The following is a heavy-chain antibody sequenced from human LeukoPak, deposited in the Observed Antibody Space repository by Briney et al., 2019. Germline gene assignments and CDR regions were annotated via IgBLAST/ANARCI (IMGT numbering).Heavy chain of an antibody. V-gene: IGHV4-59*01. Sequence: PSETLSLTCTVSGGSISSYYWSWIRQPPGKGLEWIGYIYYSGSTNYNPSLKSRVTISVDTSKNQFSLKLSSVTAADTAVYYCARLGPNRYCSGGSCSIPWGQGTLVTVSS. D-gene: IGHD2-15*01. CDR2: IYYSGST. CDR1: GGSISSYY. CDR3: ARLGPNRYCSGGSCSIP. J-gene: IGHJ5*02.